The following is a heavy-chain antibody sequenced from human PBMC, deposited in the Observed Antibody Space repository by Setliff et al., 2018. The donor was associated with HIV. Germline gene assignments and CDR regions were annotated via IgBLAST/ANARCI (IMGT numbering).Heavy chain of an antibody. CDR3: ARWHPPYGFWEEDY. V-gene: IGHV4-39*01. Sequence: SETLSLTCTVSGASISSSSHHWAWIRQPPGEGLEYIGNIYYTGSTHHNPSLESRVATSVDTSKNQFSLKLKSVTAADTAVYYCARWHPPYGFWEEDYWGQGTLVTVSS. CDR1: GASISSSSHH. CDR2: IYYTGST. J-gene: IGHJ4*02. D-gene: IGHD3-10*01.